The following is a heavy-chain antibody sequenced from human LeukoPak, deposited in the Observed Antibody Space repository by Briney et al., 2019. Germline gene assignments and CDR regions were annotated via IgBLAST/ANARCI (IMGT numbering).Heavy chain of an antibody. Sequence: GGSLRLSCAASGFTFSSYGMHWVRQAPGKGLEWVAVIWYDGSNKYYADSVKGRFTISRDNSKNTLYLQMNSLRAEDTAVYYCAREIEYSGDYFDYWGQGTLVTVSS. V-gene: IGHV3-33*01. D-gene: IGHD6-6*01. J-gene: IGHJ4*02. CDR1: GFTFSSYG. CDR3: AREIEYSGDYFDY. CDR2: IWYDGSNK.